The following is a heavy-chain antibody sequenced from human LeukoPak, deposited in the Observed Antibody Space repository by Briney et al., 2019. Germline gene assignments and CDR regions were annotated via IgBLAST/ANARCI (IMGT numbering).Heavy chain of an antibody. CDR2: IIPIFGTA. CDR3: ASYLGGYSGQTFAYYYYGMDV. D-gene: IGHD1-26*01. CDR1: GGTFISYA. J-gene: IGHJ6*02. V-gene: IGHV1-69*13. Sequence: ASVTVSCKASGGTFISYAISWVRQAPGQGLEWMGGIIPIFGTANYAQKFQGRVTITADESTSTAYMELSSLRSEDTAVYYCASYLGGYSGQTFAYYYYGMDVWGQGTTVTVSS.